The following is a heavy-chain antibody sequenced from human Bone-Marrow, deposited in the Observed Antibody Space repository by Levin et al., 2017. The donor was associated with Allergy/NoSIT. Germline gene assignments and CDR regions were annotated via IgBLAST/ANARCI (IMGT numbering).Heavy chain of an antibody. CDR1: GDSISRYY. CDR2: IYYSGST. J-gene: IGHJ6*02. V-gene: IGHV4-59*01. Sequence: KSSETLSLTCTVSGDSISRYYWSWIRQPPGKGLEWIGYIYYSGSTNYNPSLKSRVTISVDTSKNQFSLDLNFVTAADTAVYYCVRDAQTSPTRNYGMDVWGQGTTVTVSS. CDR3: VRDAQTSPTRNYGMDV.